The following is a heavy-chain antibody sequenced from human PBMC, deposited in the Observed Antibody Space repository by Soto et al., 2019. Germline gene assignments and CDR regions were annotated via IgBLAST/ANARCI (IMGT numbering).Heavy chain of an antibody. CDR1: GGSISSYY. Sequence: SETLSLTCTVSGGSISSYYWSWIRQPPGKGLEWIGYIYYSESTNYNPSLKSRVTISVDTSKNQFSLKLSSVTAADTAVYYCARGVDYWGQGTLVTVSS. CDR3: ARGVDY. V-gene: IGHV4-59*01. CDR2: IYYSEST. D-gene: IGHD3-16*01. J-gene: IGHJ4*02.